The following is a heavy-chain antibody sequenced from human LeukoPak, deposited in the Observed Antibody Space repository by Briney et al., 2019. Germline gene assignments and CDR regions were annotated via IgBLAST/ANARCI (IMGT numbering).Heavy chain of an antibody. J-gene: IGHJ4*02. V-gene: IGHV4-38-2*02. CDR1: GFSISSGHY. Sequence: SETLSLTCTVSGFSISSGHYWGWVRQPPGAGLEWIGSVYQSGTTYYNPSLKSRVTTSVDMSKNQFSLRLRPVTAADTAVYYRARIFIRNGHSSYFDCWGQGTLVTVSS. CDR3: ARIFIRNGHSSYFDC. CDR2: VYQSGTT. D-gene: IGHD2-8*01.